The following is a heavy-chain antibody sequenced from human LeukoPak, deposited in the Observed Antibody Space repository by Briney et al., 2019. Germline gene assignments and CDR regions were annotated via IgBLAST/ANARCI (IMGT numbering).Heavy chain of an antibody. D-gene: IGHD2-2*01. CDR2: IHQSGIT. CDR3: ARDLEYCSTTSCFT. V-gene: IGHV4-30-2*01. Sequence: TSETLSLTCNVSGDSINSGGFYWNWIRQPPGKGLEWIAYIHQSGITVSNPSLKSRLTLSLDASKNQFSLRLTSVTVADTAVYYCARDLEYCSTTSCFTWGQGTLVTVSS. CDR1: GDSINSGGFY. J-gene: IGHJ5*02.